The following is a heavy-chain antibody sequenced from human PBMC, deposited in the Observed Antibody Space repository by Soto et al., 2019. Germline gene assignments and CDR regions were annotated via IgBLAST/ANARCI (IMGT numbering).Heavy chain of an antibody. Sequence: PGGSLRLSCAASGFTFSSYSMNWVRQAPGKGLEWVSSISSSSSYIYYADSVKGRFTISRDNAKNSLYLQMNSLRAEDTAVYYCARDYLYSSSSNGWFDPWGQGTLVTVSS. V-gene: IGHV3-21*01. CDR1: GFTFSSYS. CDR3: ARDYLYSSSSNGWFDP. CDR2: ISSSSSYI. D-gene: IGHD6-6*01. J-gene: IGHJ5*02.